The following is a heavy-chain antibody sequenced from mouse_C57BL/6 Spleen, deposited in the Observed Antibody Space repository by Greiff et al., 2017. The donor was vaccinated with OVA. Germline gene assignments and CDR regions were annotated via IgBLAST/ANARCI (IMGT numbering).Heavy chain of an antibody. D-gene: IGHD2-1*01. CDR2: IYPSDSET. CDR3: ARDPPYGKGMDY. Sequence: QVQLQQPGAELVRPGSSVKLSCKASGYTFTSYWMDWVKQRPGQGLEWIGNIYPSDSETHYNPQFKDKATLTVDKSSSTAYMQLSSLTSEDSAVYYCARDPPYGKGMDYWGQGTSVTVSS. J-gene: IGHJ4*01. CDR1: GYTFTSYW. V-gene: IGHV1-61*01.